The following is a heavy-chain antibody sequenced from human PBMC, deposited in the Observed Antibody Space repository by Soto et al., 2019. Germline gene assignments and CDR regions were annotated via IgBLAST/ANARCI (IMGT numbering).Heavy chain of an antibody. J-gene: IGHJ4*02. D-gene: IGHD3-10*01. V-gene: IGHV3-11*06. CDR1: GFTFSDYY. CDR2: ISSSSSYT. CDR3: ARVSTRGVTLGY. Sequence: PVGSLRLSCAASGFTFSDYYMSWIRQAPGKGLEWVSYISSSSSYTNHSDSVKGRFTISRDNAKNSLYLQMNSLRAEDTAVYYCARVSTRGVTLGYWGQGTLVTVSS.